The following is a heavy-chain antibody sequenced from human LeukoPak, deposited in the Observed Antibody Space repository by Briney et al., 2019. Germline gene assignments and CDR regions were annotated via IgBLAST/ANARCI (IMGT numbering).Heavy chain of an antibody. V-gene: IGHV4-59*01. Sequence: SETLSFTCTVSGGSISSYYWSWIRQPPGKGLEWIGYIYYSGSTNYNPSLKSRVTISVDTSKNQFSLKLSSVTAADTAVYYCATARGKQVLSHMDVWGKGTTVTVSS. CDR1: GGSISSYY. CDR2: IYYSGST. D-gene: IGHD2/OR15-2a*01. CDR3: ATARGKQVLSHMDV. J-gene: IGHJ6*03.